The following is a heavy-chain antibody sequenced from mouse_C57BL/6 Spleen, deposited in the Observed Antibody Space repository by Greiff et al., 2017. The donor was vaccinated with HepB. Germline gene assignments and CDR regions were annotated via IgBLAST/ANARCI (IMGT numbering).Heavy chain of an antibody. CDR2: INPGSGGT. J-gene: IGHJ2*01. Sequence: QVHVKQSGAELVRPGTSVKVSCKASGYAFTNYLIEWVKQRPGQGLEWIGVINPGSGGTNYNEKFKGKATLTADKSSSTAYMQLSRLTSEDSAVYFCAIYYYERDYWGQGTTLTVSS. CDR1: GYAFTNYL. V-gene: IGHV1-54*01. CDR3: AIYYYERDY. D-gene: IGHD1-1*01.